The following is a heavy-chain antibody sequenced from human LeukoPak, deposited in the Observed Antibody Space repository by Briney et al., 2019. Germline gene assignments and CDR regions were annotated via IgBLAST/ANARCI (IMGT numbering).Heavy chain of an antibody. Sequence: SETLSLTCAVSGGSISSSNWWSWVRQPPGKGLEWIGEIYHSGSTNYNPSLKSRVTISVDKSKNQFSLKLSSVTAADTAVYYCARDFNYYDSRGYFRNWYFEIWGRGTLVTVSS. J-gene: IGHJ2*01. CDR3: ARDFNYYDSRGYFRNWYFEI. D-gene: IGHD3-22*01. CDR2: IYHSGST. CDR1: GGSISSSNW. V-gene: IGHV4-4*02.